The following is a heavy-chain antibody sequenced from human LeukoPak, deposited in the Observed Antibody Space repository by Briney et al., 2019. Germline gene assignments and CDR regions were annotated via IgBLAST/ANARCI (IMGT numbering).Heavy chain of an antibody. CDR2: INHSGST. J-gene: IGHJ4*02. CDR1: GGSFSGYY. CDR3: ARGFDYGERTVDY. Sequence: PSETLSLTCAVYGGSFSGYYWSWIRQPPGKGLEWIGEINHSGSTNYNPSLKSRVTISVDTSKNQFSLKLSSVTAADTAVYYCARGFDYGERTVDYWGQGTLVTVSS. D-gene: IGHD4-17*01. V-gene: IGHV4-34*01.